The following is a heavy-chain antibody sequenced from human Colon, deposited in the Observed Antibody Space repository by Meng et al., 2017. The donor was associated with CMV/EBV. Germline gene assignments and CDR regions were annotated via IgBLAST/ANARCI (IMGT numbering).Heavy chain of an antibody. D-gene: IGHD2-2*01. Sequence: GESLKISCAASGFTFEKYAMNWVRQAPGKGLEWVSGINWNGGNTGYADSVKGRFTISRDNAKNSLYLQMNSLRAEDTALYYCARADCSSTSCKGADYWGQGTLVTVSS. V-gene: IGHV3-20*04. CDR3: ARADCSSTSCKGADY. J-gene: IGHJ4*02. CDR1: GFTFEKYA. CDR2: INWNGGNT.